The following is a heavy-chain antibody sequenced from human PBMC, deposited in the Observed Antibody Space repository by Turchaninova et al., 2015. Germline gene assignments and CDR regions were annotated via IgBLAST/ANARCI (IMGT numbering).Heavy chain of an antibody. Sequence: VKKPGASVKVSCKASGYSFSSYGIGWVRQAPGQGLEWVGWISAYNGNTKYAQRLQGRVTMTTDTSTSTAYMELRSLRSDDTGIYYCASGHDDYDGRATGEFLHWGQGTLVTVSS. CDR1: GYSFSSYG. D-gene: IGHD3-22*01. CDR2: ISAYNGNT. J-gene: IGHJ4*02. V-gene: IGHV1-18*04. CDR3: ASGHDDYDGRATGEFLH.